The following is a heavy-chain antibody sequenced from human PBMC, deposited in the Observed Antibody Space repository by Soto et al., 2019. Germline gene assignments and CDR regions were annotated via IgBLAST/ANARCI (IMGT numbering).Heavy chain of an antibody. V-gene: IGHV4-39*01. Sequence: SETLSLTCTVSGGSISSSSYYWGWIRQPPGKGLEWIGSIYYSGSTYYNPSLKSRVTISVDTSKNQFSLKLSSVTAADTAVYYCATAYPGWFDPWGQGTLVTLSS. CDR1: GGSISSSSYY. J-gene: IGHJ5*02. D-gene: IGHD2-21*01. CDR2: IYYSGST. CDR3: ATAYPGWFDP.